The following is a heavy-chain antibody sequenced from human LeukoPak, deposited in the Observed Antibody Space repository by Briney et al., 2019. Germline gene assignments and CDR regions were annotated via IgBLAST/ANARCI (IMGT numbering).Heavy chain of an antibody. D-gene: IGHD5-24*01. CDR3: TRVGYIDEGIDY. CDR2: IKQDGSKK. CDR1: GFTFSSYA. Sequence: PGVSLRLSCAASGFTFSSYAMTWVRQAPGKGLEWVANIKQDGSKKSYVDSVKGRFTISRDNAKNSLYLQMNSLRAEDTAIYYCTRVGYIDEGIDYWGQGTLVTVSS. J-gene: IGHJ4*02. V-gene: IGHV3-7*04.